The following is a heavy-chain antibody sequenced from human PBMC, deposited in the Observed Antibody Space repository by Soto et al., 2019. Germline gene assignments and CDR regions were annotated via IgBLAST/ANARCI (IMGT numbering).Heavy chain of an antibody. CDR2: ISDYNGNT. J-gene: IGHJ4*02. Sequence: QVPLVQSGAEVKKPGASVKVSCKASGYTFSSYGISSVRQAPGQGLEWMGWISDYNGNTKYAQKLQGRVIMSTDTTTSTAYMEVRSLKSDDTAVYYCAGSFPYYDCWSGTLGVGDYWGQGTLVTVSS. CDR1: GYTFSSYG. CDR3: AGSFPYYDCWSGTLGVGDY. D-gene: IGHD3-3*01. V-gene: IGHV1-18*01.